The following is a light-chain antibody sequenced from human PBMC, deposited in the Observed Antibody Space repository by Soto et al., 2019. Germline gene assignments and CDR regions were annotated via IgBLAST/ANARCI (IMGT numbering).Light chain of an antibody. J-gene: IGLJ2*01. CDR2: GNS. Sequence: QSVLTQPPSVSGAPGQRVTISCTGSSSNIGAGYDVHWYRQLPGTAPKLLIYGNSNRPSGVPDRFSGSKSGTSASLAITGLQAEDEADYYCQSYDSSLSGSVFGGGTKVTVL. CDR1: SSNIGAGYD. CDR3: QSYDSSLSGSV. V-gene: IGLV1-40*01.